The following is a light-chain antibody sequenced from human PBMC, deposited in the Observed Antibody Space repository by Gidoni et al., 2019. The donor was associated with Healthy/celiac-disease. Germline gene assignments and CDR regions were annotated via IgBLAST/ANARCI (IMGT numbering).Light chain of an antibody. J-gene: IGLJ2*01. Sequence: QSVLTQPPSASGTPGQGVTISCSGSSSNIGSNTVNWYQQPPGTAPKLLIYSNNQRPSGVPDRFSGSKSGTSASLAISGLQSEDEADYYRAAWDDSLNGLVFGGGTKLTVL. CDR2: SNN. V-gene: IGLV1-44*01. CDR3: AAWDDSLNGLV. CDR1: SSNIGSNT.